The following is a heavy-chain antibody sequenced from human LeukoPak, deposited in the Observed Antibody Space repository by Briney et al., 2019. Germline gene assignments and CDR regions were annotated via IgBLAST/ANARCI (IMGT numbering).Heavy chain of an antibody. D-gene: IGHD6-13*01. CDR2: ISGSGDYT. CDR1: GFTFGNYA. CDR3: AKDQVADAAYYYYGMDV. J-gene: IGHJ6*02. V-gene: IGHV3-23*01. Sequence: GGSLRLSCVVSGFTFGNYAMNWVRQAPGKGLEWVSSISGSGDYTNTADSVKGRFTISRDNSKNTLYLQMNSLRAEDTALYFCAKDQVADAAYYYYGMDVWGQGTTVTVS.